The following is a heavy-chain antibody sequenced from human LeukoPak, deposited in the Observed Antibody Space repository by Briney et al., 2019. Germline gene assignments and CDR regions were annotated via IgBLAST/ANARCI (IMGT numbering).Heavy chain of an antibody. D-gene: IGHD1-26*01. CDR1: GFTVSSNY. CDR2: IYSDGTT. Sequence: PGGSLRLSCAASGFTVSSNYMTWVRQAPGKGLEWVSVIYSDGTTYYADSVKGRFTISRDNSKNTLYVQMNSLRVEDTAVYYCAKDRRGGSYYAATLDIWGQGTMVTVSS. CDR3: AKDRRGGSYYAATLDI. J-gene: IGHJ3*02. V-gene: IGHV3-53*01.